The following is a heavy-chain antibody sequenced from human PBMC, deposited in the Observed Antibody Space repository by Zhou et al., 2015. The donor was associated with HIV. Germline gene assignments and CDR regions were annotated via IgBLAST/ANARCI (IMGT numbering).Heavy chain of an antibody. J-gene: IGHJ3*01. CDR3: ARSSGKYDYAFDL. V-gene: IGHV1-69*17. CDR2: FTPLYDIE. Sequence: QVQLVQSGAEVKRPGSSVKVSCQASGVTFTNYAISWVRQAPGQGLEWMGGFTPLYDIENYAQQFRGRLSISADKATNAAYMELTNLRFEDAAVYYCARSSGKYDYAFDLWGQGT. CDR1: GVTFTNYA. D-gene: IGHD3-22*01.